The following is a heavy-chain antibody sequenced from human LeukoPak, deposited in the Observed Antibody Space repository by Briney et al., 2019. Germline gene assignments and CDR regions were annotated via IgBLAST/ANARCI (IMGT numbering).Heavy chain of an antibody. V-gene: IGHV2-5*02. CDR2: IYWDDDK. J-gene: IGHJ3*02. D-gene: IGHD4-17*01. Sequence: SGPTLVKPTQTLTLTCTFSGFLLNTTGVGVGWIRQPPGKALEWLAPIYWDDDKRYSPSLNRRLTTTKDTSKNQVVLIMTNMDPVDTATYYCAHVVYDYGDLDAFDIGGQGTMVTVSS. CDR1: GFLLNTTGVG. CDR3: AHVVYDYGDLDAFDI.